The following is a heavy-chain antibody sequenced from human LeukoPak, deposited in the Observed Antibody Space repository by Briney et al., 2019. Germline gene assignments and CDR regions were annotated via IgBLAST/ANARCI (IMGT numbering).Heavy chain of an antibody. J-gene: IGHJ4*02. CDR1: GFTFSSYG. Sequence: GGSLRLSCAASGFTFSSYGMHWVRQAPGKGLEWVAVIAYDGDNQYYADSVKGRFTITRDNSRSTLYLQVNSLRAEDTAVYYCAKAYFLYSGYGGDYFDYWGQGTLVTVSS. D-gene: IGHD5-12*01. V-gene: IGHV3-30*18. CDR2: IAYDGDNQ. CDR3: AKAYFLYSGYGGDYFDY.